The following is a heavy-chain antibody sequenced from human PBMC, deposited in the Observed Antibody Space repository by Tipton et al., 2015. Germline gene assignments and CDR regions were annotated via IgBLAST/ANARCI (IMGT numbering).Heavy chain of an antibody. CDR1: GYTFTSFW. J-gene: IGHJ4*02. D-gene: IGHD1-26*01. CDR3: VRRARRVGSHSFPYYFDY. V-gene: IGHV5-51*01. CDR2: IFTGDSET. Sequence: QLVQSGAEVKKPGESLNISCKGSGYTFTSFWIGWVRQMPGKGLEWMGTIFTGDSETRYNPSFQGQATISADKSITTAYLQWRSLKASDTAIYYCVRRARRVGSHSFPYYFDYWGQGTLVPVSS.